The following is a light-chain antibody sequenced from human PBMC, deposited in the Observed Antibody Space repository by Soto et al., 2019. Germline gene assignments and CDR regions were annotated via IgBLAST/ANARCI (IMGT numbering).Light chain of an antibody. V-gene: IGLV2-14*01. CDR1: NSDVGAYNY. J-gene: IGLJ1*01. CDR2: QVS. Sequence: QSALTQPASMSGSPGQSSTISCTGTNSDVGAYNYVSWYQHHPGKAPKVMIYQVSNRPSGVSSRFSGSKSGNTASLTISGIQADDEADYYCSSYTSNNTYIFGTGTKVTVL. CDR3: SSYTSNNTYI.